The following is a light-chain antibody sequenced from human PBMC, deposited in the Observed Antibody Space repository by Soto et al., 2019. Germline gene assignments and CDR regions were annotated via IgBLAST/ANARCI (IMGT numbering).Light chain of an antibody. J-gene: IGKJ4*01. CDR3: QQYNNWPALT. V-gene: IGKV3D-15*01. CDR1: QSVSSN. CDR2: GAS. Sequence: EIVMTQSPATLSVSPGERATLSCRASQSVSSNLAWYQQEPGQAPRLLIYGASTRATGIPARFSGSGSGTEFTLTISSLQSEDFAVYYCQQYNNWPALTFGGGTKVELK.